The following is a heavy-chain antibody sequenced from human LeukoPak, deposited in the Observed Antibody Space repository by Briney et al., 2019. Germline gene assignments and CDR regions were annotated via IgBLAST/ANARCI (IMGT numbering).Heavy chain of an antibody. CDR3: ARDPSFAYGDYRLPIDY. Sequence: GASVKVSCKASGYTFSSSYDYTFTSYGISWVRQAPGQGLEWMGWISAYNGNTNYALKLQGRVTMTTDTSTSTAYMELRSLRSDDTAVYYCARDPSFAYGDYRLPIDYWGQGTLVTVSS. V-gene: IGHV1-18*01. D-gene: IGHD4-17*01. CDR1: GYTFSSSYDYTFTSYG. CDR2: ISAYNGNT. J-gene: IGHJ4*02.